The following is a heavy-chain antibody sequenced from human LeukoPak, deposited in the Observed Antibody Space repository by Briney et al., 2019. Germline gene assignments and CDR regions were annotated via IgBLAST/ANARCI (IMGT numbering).Heavy chain of an antibody. CDR2: IIPIFGTA. D-gene: IGHD4-17*01. J-gene: IGHJ4*02. Sequence: GASVKVSCKASGSTFSSYAISWVRQAPGQGLEWMGRIIPIFGTANYAQKFQGRVTITTDESTSTAYMELSSLRSEDTAVYYCARGGYGDYGGSYYFDYWGQGTLVTVSS. CDR1: GSTFSSYA. V-gene: IGHV1-69*05. CDR3: ARGGYGDYGGSYYFDY.